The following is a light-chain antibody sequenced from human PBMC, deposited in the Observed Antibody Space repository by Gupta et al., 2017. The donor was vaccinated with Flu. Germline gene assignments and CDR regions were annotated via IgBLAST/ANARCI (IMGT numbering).Light chain of an antibody. CDR2: GAS. Sequence: ATLSVSPGERATISCRAGQSLANNLAWFKQRPGQAPRRLIYGASTRGTTVPARFSGSGSGTDFTLTISSLQSEDCAVYYCQQYHNWPRTFGQGTKVEVK. J-gene: IGKJ1*01. V-gene: IGKV3-15*01. CDR3: QQYHNWPRT. CDR1: QSLANN.